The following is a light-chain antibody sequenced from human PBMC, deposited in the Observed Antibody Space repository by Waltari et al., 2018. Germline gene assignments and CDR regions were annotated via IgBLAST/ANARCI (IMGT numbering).Light chain of an antibody. CDR3: QQYNSYPLT. Sequence: DIQMTQSPSSLSASVGDRVTLTCRASQYISNYLAWFQQKPGKAPKSLISAASSLQSGVPSKFSGSGSGTDFTLTISSLQAEDFATYYCQQYNSYPLTFGGGTKVEIK. V-gene: IGKV1-16*02. CDR2: AAS. CDR1: QYISNY. J-gene: IGKJ4*01.